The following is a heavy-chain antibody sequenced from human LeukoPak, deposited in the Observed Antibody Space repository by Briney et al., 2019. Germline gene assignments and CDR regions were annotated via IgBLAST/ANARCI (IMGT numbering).Heavy chain of an antibody. V-gene: IGHV3-11*01. CDR2: ISSSGSTI. D-gene: IGHD3-22*01. Sequence: GGSLRLSCAASGFTFSDYYMSWIRQAPGKGLEWVSYISSSGSTIYYADSVKSRFTISRDNAKNSLYLQMNSLRAEDTAVYYCATAVVVISVGRGDYFDYWVQATLVTVS. CDR3: ATAVVVISVGRGDYFDY. CDR1: GFTFSDYY. J-gene: IGHJ4*02.